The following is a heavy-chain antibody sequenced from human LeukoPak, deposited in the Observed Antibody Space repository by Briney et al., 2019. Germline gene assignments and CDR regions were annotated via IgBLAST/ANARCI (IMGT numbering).Heavy chain of an antibody. V-gene: IGHV3-48*01. CDR1: GFTFSSYS. CDR3: AREVLRGYSGHGFWDSYYFDY. Sequence: GGSLRLSCAASGFTFSSYSMNWVRQAPGKGLEWVSYISSSSSTIYYADSVKGRFTISRDNAKNSLYLQMNSLRAEDTAVYYCAREVLRGYSGHGFWDSYYFDYWGQGTLVTVSS. J-gene: IGHJ4*02. D-gene: IGHD5-12*01. CDR2: ISSSSSTI.